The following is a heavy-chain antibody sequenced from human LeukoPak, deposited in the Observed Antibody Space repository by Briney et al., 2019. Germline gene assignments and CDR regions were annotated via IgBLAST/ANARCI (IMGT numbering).Heavy chain of an antibody. V-gene: IGHV1-69*13. D-gene: IGHD6-13*01. CDR2: IIPIFGTA. CDR1: GGTFSSYA. CDR3: ARDLAAAGRGFLDF. J-gene: IGHJ4*02. Sequence: SVEVSCKASGGTFSSYAISWVRQAPGQGLEWMGGIIPIFGTANYAQKFQGRVTITADESTSTAYMELSSLRSEDTAVYYCARDLAAAGRGFLDFWGQGTLVTVSS.